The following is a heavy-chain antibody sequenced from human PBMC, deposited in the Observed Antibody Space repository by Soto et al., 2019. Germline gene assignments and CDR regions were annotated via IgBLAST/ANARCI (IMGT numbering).Heavy chain of an antibody. J-gene: IGHJ6*02. D-gene: IGHD3-9*01. CDR3: ARDLRYYDILTGYYNPGYYYGMDV. Sequence: PGGSLRLSCAASGFTFSSYGMHWVRQAPGKGLEWVAVIWYDGSNKYYADSVKGRFTISRDNSKNTLYLQMNSLRAEDTAVYYCARDLRYYDILTGYYNPGYYYGMDVWGQGTTVTVSS. CDR1: GFTFSSYG. CDR2: IWYDGSNK. V-gene: IGHV3-33*01.